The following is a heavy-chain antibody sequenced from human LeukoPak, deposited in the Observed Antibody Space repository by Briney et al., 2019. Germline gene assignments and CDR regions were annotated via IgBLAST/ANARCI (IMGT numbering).Heavy chain of an antibody. J-gene: IGHJ4*02. CDR2: IYPGDSDT. V-gene: IGHV5-51*01. D-gene: IGHD3-22*01. CDR3: ARHVISRDYYDSSGYYYFDY. CDR1: GYRFTNYW. Sequence: GESLEISCKDSGYRFTNYWIGWVRPMPGKGLEWMGIIYPGDSDTRYSPSFQGQVTISADKSISTAYLQWSSLKASDTAMYYCARHVISRDYYDSSGYYYFDYWGQGTLVTVSS.